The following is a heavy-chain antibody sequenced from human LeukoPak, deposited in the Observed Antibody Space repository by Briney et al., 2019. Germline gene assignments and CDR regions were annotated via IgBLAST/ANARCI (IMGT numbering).Heavy chain of an antibody. CDR1: GYTLTELS. D-gene: IGHD6-19*01. V-gene: IGHV1-24*01. Sequence: ASVKVSCKVSGYTLTELSMHWVRQAPGKGLEWMGGFDPEDGETIYAQKFQGRVTVTEDTSTDTAYMELSSLRSEDTAVYYCATYIAVAGTGYFDYWGQGTLVTVSS. J-gene: IGHJ4*02. CDR3: ATYIAVAGTGYFDY. CDR2: FDPEDGET.